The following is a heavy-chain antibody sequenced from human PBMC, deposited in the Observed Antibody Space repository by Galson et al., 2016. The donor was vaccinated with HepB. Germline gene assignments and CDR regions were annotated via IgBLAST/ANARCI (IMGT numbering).Heavy chain of an antibody. CDR1: GGSISSDYY. CDR3: ATGIVVAGKYYYYYMDV. CDR2: IYSSEGT. V-gene: IGHV4-39*01. Sequence: SLTCIVSGGSISSDYYWGWIRQPPGRGLEWIGSIYSSEGTYYNPSLKSRVTISVDTSKNQFSLRLNSVTAADTGVYYCATGIVVAGKYYYYYMDVWGKGTTVTVSS. D-gene: IGHD6-19*01. J-gene: IGHJ6*03.